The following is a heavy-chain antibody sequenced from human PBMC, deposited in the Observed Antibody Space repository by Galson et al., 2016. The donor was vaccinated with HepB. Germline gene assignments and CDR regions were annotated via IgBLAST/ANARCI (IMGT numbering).Heavy chain of an antibody. CDR2: INHIGST. CDR3: ARGDNPDYGDYASAYYYMDV. V-gene: IGHV4-34*01. Sequence: PPGKGLEWIGEINHIGSTNYNPSLESRVTISVAPSENHFSLKLSSVTAADTAVYYCARGDNPDYGDYASAYYYMDVWGKGTTVTVSS. J-gene: IGHJ6*03. D-gene: IGHD4-17*01.